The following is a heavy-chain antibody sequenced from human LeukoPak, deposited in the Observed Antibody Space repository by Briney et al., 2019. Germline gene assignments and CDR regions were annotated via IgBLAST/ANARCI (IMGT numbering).Heavy chain of an antibody. CDR3: AKNGGYSYGSLLDY. Sequence: GGSLRLSCAASGFTFSSYAMSRVRQAPGKGLEWVSAISGSGGSTYYADSVKGRFTISRDNSKNTLYLQMNSLRAEDTAVYYCAKNGGYSYGSLLDYWGQGTLVTVSS. D-gene: IGHD5-18*01. CDR2: ISGSGGST. CDR1: GFTFSSYA. V-gene: IGHV3-23*01. J-gene: IGHJ4*02.